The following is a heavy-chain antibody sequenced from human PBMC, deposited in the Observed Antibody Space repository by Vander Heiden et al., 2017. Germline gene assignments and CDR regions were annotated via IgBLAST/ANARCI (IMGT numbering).Heavy chain of an antibody. CDR1: GCTFSNYV. D-gene: IGHD6-19*01. CDR2: ISSLGT. V-gene: IGHV3-23*01. Sequence: EVQRLESGGDLVQPGGSLRPSCASSGCTFSNYVMSWVRQAPGTRLQWVSTISSLGTFYADSVKGRFTISRDDSKSTLYLQMSSLRAEDTALYYGARDTGWYAPLDSWGQGTLVTVSS. CDR3: ARDTGWYAPLDS. J-gene: IGHJ4*02.